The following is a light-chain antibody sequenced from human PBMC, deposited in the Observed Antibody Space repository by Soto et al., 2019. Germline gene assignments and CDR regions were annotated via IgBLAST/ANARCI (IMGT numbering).Light chain of an antibody. V-gene: IGKV1-5*03. CDR2: KAS. CDR3: QQYNSYPWT. CDR1: QSISSW. Sequence: DIQMTQSPSTLSASVGDRVTITCRASQSISSWLAWYQQKPGKAPKLLIYKASSLESGVPSRFSGSGSGTEFTLTISSLQPDDFATYYCQQYNSYPWTCGQATKVEIK. J-gene: IGKJ1*01.